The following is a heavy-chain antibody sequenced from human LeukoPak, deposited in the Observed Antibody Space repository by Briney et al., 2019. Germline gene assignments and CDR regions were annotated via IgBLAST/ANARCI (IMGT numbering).Heavy chain of an antibody. V-gene: IGHV3-53*01. CDR1: GFTFSSNY. CDR2: IYSGDIT. CDR3: ARGEGYNYGYIDY. Sequence: GGSLRLSCAASGFTFSSNYMSWVRQAPGKGLEWVSVIYSGDITYYADSVKGRFTISRDNSKNTLYLQMNSLRAEDTAVYYCARGEGYNYGYIDYWGQGTLVTVSS. D-gene: IGHD5-18*01. J-gene: IGHJ4*02.